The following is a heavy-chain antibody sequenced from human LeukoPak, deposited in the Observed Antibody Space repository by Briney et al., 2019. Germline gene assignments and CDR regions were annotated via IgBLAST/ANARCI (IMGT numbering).Heavy chain of an antibody. CDR2: IKQAGSEK. D-gene: IGHD2-2*01. V-gene: IGHV3-7*04. CDR1: GFTFSSYW. J-gene: IGHJ4*02. CDR3: ARDTRWGGEDFDY. Sequence: GRSLRLSCAAFGFTFSSYWMSWVPQAPGKGLEWVANIKQAGSEKYYVDSVRGRFTISRDNAKNSLYLQMNSLRVEDTAVYYCARDTRWGGEDFDYWGQGTLVTVSS.